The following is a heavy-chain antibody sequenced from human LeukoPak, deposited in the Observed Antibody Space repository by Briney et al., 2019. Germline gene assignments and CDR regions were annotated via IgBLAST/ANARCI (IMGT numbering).Heavy chain of an antibody. D-gene: IGHD3-9*01. CDR3: AHRVKTGYNLVGDY. CDR1: GGSFSG. CDR2: INHRGST. V-gene: IGHV4-34*01. Sequence: SETLSLTCAVYGGSFSGWIGEINHRGSTNYTPSLTRRVTISVDMSNNQFSLKLSSVTAADTAVYYCAHRVKTGYNLVGDYWGQGTLVTVSS. J-gene: IGHJ4*02.